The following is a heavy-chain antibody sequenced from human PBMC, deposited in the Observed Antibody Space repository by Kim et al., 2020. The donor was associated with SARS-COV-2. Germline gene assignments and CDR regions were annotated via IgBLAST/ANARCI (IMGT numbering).Heavy chain of an antibody. CDR3: ANRIFLLN. CDR2: MSSSGSTI. Sequence: GGSLRLSCAASGFTFSSYEMNWVRQAPGKGLEWVSYMSSSGSTIYYADSVKGRFTISRDNAKNSLYLQMNSLRAEDTAIYYCANRIFLLNWGQGTLVTVSS. J-gene: IGHJ4*02. CDR1: GFTFSSYE. D-gene: IGHD2-21*01. V-gene: IGHV3-48*03.